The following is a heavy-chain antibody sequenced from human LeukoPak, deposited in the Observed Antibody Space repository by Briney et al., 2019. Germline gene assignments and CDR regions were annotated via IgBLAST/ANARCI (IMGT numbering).Heavy chain of an antibody. Sequence: GGSLRLSCAASGFTFSSYSMNWVRQAPGKGLEWVSSISSSSSSYIYYADSVKGRFTISRDNAKNSLYLQMNSLRAEDTAVYYCARDDPPDFWSGYYTGYYYGMDVWGQGTTVTVSS. J-gene: IGHJ6*02. D-gene: IGHD3-3*01. CDR1: GFTFSSYS. CDR3: ARDDPPDFWSGYYTGYYYGMDV. V-gene: IGHV3-21*01. CDR2: ISSSSSSYI.